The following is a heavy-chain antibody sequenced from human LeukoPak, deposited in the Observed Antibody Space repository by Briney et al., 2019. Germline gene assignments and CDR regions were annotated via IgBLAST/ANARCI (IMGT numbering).Heavy chain of an antibody. J-gene: IGHJ4*02. CDR1: GGSISGNY. D-gene: IGHD5-24*01. CDR3: ARLGRLDGYVFDY. Sequence: SETLSLTCTVSGGSISGNYWSWIRQTPEEGLEWIAYIYNSATTNYNPSPKSRVTISVDTSKNQFSLELSSVTAADTAVYYCARLGRLDGYVFDYWGQGTLVTVSS. V-gene: IGHV4-59*08. CDR2: IYNSATT.